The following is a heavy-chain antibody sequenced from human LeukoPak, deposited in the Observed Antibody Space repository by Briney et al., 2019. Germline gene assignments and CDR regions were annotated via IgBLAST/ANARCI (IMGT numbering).Heavy chain of an antibody. Sequence: ASVKVSCKASGYTFTSYYMHWVRQAPGQGLEWMGIINPNGGSTTYPQKFQGRVTMTRDTSTSTVYMELSSLRPEGTAVYYCAREDVVVTAPDFDYWGQGTLVTVSS. D-gene: IGHD2-21*02. CDR1: GYTFTSYY. CDR2: INPNGGST. J-gene: IGHJ4*02. V-gene: IGHV1-46*01. CDR3: AREDVVVTAPDFDY.